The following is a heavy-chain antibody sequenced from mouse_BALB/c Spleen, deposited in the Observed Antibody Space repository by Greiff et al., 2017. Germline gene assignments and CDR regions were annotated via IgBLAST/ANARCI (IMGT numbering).Heavy chain of an antibody. D-gene: IGHD1-1*01. CDR3: TREVYYYGSRGYYFDY. Sequence: QVQLQQSGAELVRPGASVTLSCKASGYTFTDYEMHWVKQTPVHGLEWIGAIDPETGGTAYNQKFKGKATLTADKSSSTAYVELRSLTSEDSAVYYCTREVYYYGSRGYYFDYWGQGTTLTVSS. J-gene: IGHJ2*01. V-gene: IGHV1-15*01. CDR1: GYTFTDYE. CDR2: IDPETGGT.